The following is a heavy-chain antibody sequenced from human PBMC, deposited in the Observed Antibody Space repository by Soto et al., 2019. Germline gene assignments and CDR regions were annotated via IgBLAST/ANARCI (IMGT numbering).Heavy chain of an antibody. CDR2: IFDGGIA. D-gene: IGHD4-17*01. J-gene: IGHJ6*02. CDR1: GGTITYYY. Sequence: PSETLSLTCTVSGGTITYYYCSWIRQAPWKGLEWLGYIFDGGIANYNPSLKSRVSFSLDKSQNQLSLKLTSVTGADTAIYYCVSVEGTPTVTGDYYYYAADAGGQGTEVNVYS. CDR3: VSVEGTPTVTGDYYYYAADA. V-gene: IGHV4-59*12.